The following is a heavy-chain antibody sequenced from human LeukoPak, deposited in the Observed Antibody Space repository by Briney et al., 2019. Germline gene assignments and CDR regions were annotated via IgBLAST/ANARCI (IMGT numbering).Heavy chain of an antibody. CDR3: ATLTLRPDYYFDY. CDR1: GFTFSSYC. J-gene: IGHJ4*02. D-gene: IGHD6-6*01. Sequence: PGGSLRLPCAASGFTFSSYCMHWVRQAPGKGLEWVAVISYDGSNRYYADSVKGRFTISRDNSKNTLYLQMNSLRAEDTAVYYCATLTLRPDYYFDYCGQGTLVTVSS. V-gene: IGHV3-30*03. CDR2: ISYDGSNR.